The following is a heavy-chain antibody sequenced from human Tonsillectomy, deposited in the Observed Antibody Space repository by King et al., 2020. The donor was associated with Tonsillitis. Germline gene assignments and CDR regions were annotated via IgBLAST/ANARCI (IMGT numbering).Heavy chain of an antibody. CDR3: AGPSIVVVPAAIGAYYYGMDV. D-gene: IGHD2-2*01. J-gene: IGHJ6*02. CDR1: GYTFTGYY. V-gene: IGHV1-2*02. Sequence: QLVQSGAEVKKPGASVKVSCKASGYTFTGYYMHWVRHAPGQGLEWMGWINPNSGGTNYAQKFQGRVTMTRDTSISTAYMERGGLRSEDTAGYYGAGPSIVVVPAAIGAYYYGMDVWGQGTTVTVSS. CDR2: INPNSGGT.